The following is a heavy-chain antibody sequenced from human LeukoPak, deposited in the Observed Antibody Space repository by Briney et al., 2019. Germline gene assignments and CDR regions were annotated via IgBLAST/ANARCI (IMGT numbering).Heavy chain of an antibody. Sequence: GESLKISCKGSEYSFATYWIGWVRQMPGKGLECMGIIYPSDSDIRYSPSFQGHVTISADKSVSTAYLQWSSLKASDTAIYYCARHTRGVDTALVQDAFDIWGQGTRVTVSS. CDR1: EYSFATYW. J-gene: IGHJ3*02. CDR2: IYPSDSDI. D-gene: IGHD5-18*01. CDR3: ARHTRGVDTALVQDAFDI. V-gene: IGHV5-51*01.